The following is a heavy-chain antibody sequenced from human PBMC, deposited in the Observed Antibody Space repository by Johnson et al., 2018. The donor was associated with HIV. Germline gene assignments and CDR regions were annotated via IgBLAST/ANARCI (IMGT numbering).Heavy chain of an antibody. D-gene: IGHD3-10*01. CDR1: GFTFSSYE. Sequence: EVRLVESGGGLVQPGGSLRLSCAASGFTFSSYEMNWVRQAPGKGLEWVSYISSSGSTIYYADSVKGRFTISRDNAKNSLYLQMNSLRAEDTAVYYCARGLGITMVRGLDAFDIWGQGTMVTVSS. CDR2: ISSSGSTI. J-gene: IGHJ3*02. V-gene: IGHV3-48*03. CDR3: ARGLGITMVRGLDAFDI.